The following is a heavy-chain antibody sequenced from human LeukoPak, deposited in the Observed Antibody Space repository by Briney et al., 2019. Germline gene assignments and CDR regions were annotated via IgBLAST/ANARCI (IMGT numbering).Heavy chain of an antibody. CDR1: GGSISNYY. V-gene: IGHV4-59*01. D-gene: IGHD6-19*01. CDR2: IYYSGNT. CDR3: ARLFEGIRVTGIVYYYYYMDV. J-gene: IGHJ6*03. Sequence: SETLSLTCTVSGGSISNYYWSWIRQSPGKGLEWIGYIYYSGNTNYNPSLKSRVTISVDTSKNQFSLKLSSVTAADTAVYYCARLFEGIRVTGIVYYYYYMDVWGKGTTVTVSS.